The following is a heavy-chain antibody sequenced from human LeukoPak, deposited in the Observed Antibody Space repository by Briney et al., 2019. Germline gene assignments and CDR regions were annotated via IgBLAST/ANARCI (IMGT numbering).Heavy chain of an antibody. V-gene: IGHV3-74*01. J-gene: IGHJ4*02. D-gene: IGHD6-19*01. CDR2: INSDGSST. CDR3: ARAPGLRIAVAGNFDY. Sequence: GGSLRLSCAASGFTFSSYWMHWVRQAPGKGLVWVSRINSDGSSTSYADSVKGRFTISRDNAKNTLYLQMNSLRAEDTAVYYSARAPGLRIAVAGNFDYWGQGTLVTVSS. CDR1: GFTFSSYW.